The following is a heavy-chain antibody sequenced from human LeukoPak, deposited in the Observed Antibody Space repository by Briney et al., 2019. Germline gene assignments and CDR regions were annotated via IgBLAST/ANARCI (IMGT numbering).Heavy chain of an antibody. V-gene: IGHV3-9*01. CDR1: GFTFDDYA. Sequence: LAGGSLRLSCVASGFTFDDYAMHWVRRAPGKGLEWVSGITWHSENIDYADSVKGRFTISRDNAKNSLYLQMNSLRAEDTALYFCVAVPETDFWIGFYLDYWGQGTLVTVSS. CDR2: ITWHSENI. D-gene: IGHD3-3*01. CDR3: VAVPETDFWIGFYLDY. J-gene: IGHJ4*02.